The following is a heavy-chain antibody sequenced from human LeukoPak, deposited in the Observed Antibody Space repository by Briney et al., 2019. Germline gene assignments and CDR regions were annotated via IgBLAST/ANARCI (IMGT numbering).Heavy chain of an antibody. J-gene: IGHJ4*02. V-gene: IGHV4-4*02. Sequence: ASETLSLTCAVSGGSISSTNWWSWVRQPPGKGLGWIGEIYHSGSTNYNPSLKSRVTMSVDKSKNQFSLKLSSVTAADTAVYYCVREPLYYDLWSVAYWGQGTLVTVSS. D-gene: IGHD3-3*01. CDR2: IYHSGST. CDR1: GGSISSTNW. CDR3: VREPLYYDLWSVAY.